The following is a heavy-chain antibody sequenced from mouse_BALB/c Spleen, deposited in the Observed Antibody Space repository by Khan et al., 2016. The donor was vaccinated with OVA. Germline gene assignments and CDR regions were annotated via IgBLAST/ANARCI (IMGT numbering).Heavy chain of an antibody. Sequence: EVKLEESGPGLVKPSQSLSLTCTVTGYSITSDYAWNWIRQFPGNKLELMGYISSSGSTNYNPALKSRISITRDTSKNQFFLQLNSVTTEDTATYYCARDGSRYNYAMDYWGQGTSVTVSS. CDR1: GYSITSDYA. CDR3: ARDGSRYNYAMDY. V-gene: IGHV3-2*02. D-gene: IGHD2-3*01. CDR2: ISSSGST. J-gene: IGHJ4*01.